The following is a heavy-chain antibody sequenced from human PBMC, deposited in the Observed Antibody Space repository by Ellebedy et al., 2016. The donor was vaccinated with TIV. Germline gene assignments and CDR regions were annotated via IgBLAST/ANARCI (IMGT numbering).Heavy chain of an antibody. D-gene: IGHD3-3*02. CDR3: ARDDIRKVFYY. V-gene: IGHV1-3*01. CDR1: GYSFSSFT. J-gene: IGHJ4*02. Sequence: ASVKVSXKASGYSFSSFTMHWVRQAPGQRPEWMGWINVDNGNTRYSEKFRGRVTITRDRPATTVHMELSSLTSEDTAVYYCARDDIRKVFYYWGQGTLVAVSS. CDR2: INVDNGNT.